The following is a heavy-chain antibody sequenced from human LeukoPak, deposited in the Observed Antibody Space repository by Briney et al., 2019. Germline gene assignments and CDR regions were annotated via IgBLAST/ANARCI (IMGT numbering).Heavy chain of an antibody. Sequence: PGGSLRLSCAAPGFTFSSYSMNWVRQAPGKGLEWVSSISGSSSYIYYADSVKGRFTIPRDNAKNSLYLQMNSLRAEDTAVYYCARDPYSSSWLRGDAFDIWGQGTMVTVSS. CDR3: ARDPYSSSWLRGDAFDI. CDR1: GFTFSSYS. J-gene: IGHJ3*02. D-gene: IGHD6-13*01. V-gene: IGHV3-21*01. CDR2: ISGSSSYI.